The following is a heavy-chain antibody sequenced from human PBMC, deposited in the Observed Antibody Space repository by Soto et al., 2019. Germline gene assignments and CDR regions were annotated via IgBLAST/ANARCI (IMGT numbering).Heavy chain of an antibody. V-gene: IGHV3-30*18. CDR3: AKIQPTWIQLWFPDY. D-gene: IGHD5-18*01. Sequence: GGSLRLSCAASGFTFSSYGMHWVRQAPGKGLEWVAVISYDGSNKYYADSVKGRFTISRDNSKNTLYLQMNSLRAEDTAVYYCAKIQPTWIQLWFPDYWGQGTLVTVSS. CDR1: GFTFSSYG. CDR2: ISYDGSNK. J-gene: IGHJ4*02.